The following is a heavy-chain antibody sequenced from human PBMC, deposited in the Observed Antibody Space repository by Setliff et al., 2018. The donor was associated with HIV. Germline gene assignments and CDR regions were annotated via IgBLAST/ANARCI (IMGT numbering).Heavy chain of an antibody. V-gene: IGHV4-31*03. CDR1: GGSTNSGGYY. Sequence: PSETLSLTCTVSGGSTNSGGYYWSWIRQHPGKGLEWIGYMSYNGSTYYNPSLKSRITISVDTSKHQFSLKLTSVTAADTAVYYCARHHELTAHGLFDSWGQGTLVTVSS. D-gene: IGHD1-7*01. J-gene: IGHJ4*02. CDR2: MSYNGST. CDR3: ARHHELTAHGLFDS.